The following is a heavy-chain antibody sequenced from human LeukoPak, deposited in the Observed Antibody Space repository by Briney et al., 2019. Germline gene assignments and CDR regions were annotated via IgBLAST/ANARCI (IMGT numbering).Heavy chain of an antibody. V-gene: IGHV3-53*01. CDR3: ARDRLGSSPYYYYCYYMDV. D-gene: IGHD6-13*01. Sequence: GGSLRLSCAASGFTVSSNYMSWVRQAPGKGLEWVSVIYSGGSTYYADSVKGRFTISRDNSKNTLYLQMNSLRAEDTAVYYCARDRLGSSPYYYYCYYMDVWGKGTTVTVSS. J-gene: IGHJ6*03. CDR1: GFTVSSNY. CDR2: IYSGGST.